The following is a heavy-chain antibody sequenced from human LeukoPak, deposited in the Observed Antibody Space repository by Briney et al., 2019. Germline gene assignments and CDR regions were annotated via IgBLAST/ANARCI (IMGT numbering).Heavy chain of an antibody. V-gene: IGHV3-48*04. D-gene: IGHD2-15*01. CDR1: GFTFSSYS. Sequence: GGSLRLSCAASGFTFSSYSLNWVRQAPGKGLEWVSFISSSSITIYYADSVKGRFTISRDNAEKSLYLQMNSLRTEDTAVYYCARDRGGSYSAIDYWGQGTLVTVSS. J-gene: IGHJ4*02. CDR3: ARDRGGSYSAIDY. CDR2: ISSSSITI.